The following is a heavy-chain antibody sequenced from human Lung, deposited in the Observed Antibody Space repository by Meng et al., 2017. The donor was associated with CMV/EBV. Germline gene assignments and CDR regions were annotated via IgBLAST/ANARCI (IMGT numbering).Heavy chain of an antibody. CDR2: MNPNSGNT. V-gene: IGHV1-8*01. CDR1: GYTFTSYD. J-gene: IGHJ4*02. D-gene: IGHD1-26*01. Sequence: ASXXVSXKASGYTFTSYDINWVRQATGQGLEWMGWMNPNSGNTGYAQKFQGRVTMTRNTSISTAYMELSSLRSEDTAVYYCARGNIVGATLDYWGQGTLVT. CDR3: ARGNIVGATLDY.